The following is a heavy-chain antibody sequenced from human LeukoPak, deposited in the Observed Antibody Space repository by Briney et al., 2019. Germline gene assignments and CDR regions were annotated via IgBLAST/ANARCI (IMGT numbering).Heavy chain of an antibody. Sequence: ASVKVSCKASGYTFTSYDINWVRQATGQGLEWVGWMNPNSGNTGYAQKFQGRVTMTRNTSISTAYMELSSLRSEDTAVYYCARGEIVVVPADHSYYYGMDAWGQGTTVTVSS. CDR3: ARGEIVVVPADHSYYYGMDA. CDR1: GYTFTSYD. J-gene: IGHJ6*02. CDR2: MNPNSGNT. V-gene: IGHV1-8*01. D-gene: IGHD2-2*01.